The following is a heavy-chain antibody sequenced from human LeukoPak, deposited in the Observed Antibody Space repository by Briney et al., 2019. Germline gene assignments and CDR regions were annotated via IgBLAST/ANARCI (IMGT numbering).Heavy chain of an antibody. V-gene: IGHV3-21*01. CDR2: ISSSSYI. D-gene: IGHD3-16*02. Sequence: GGSLRLSCAASGFTFSSYSMNWVRQAPGKGLEWVSSISSSSYIYYADSVKGRFAISRDNAKNSLYLQMNSLRVEDTAVYYCARVRPRRGGYTLGVLSGDYWGQGTLVTVSS. J-gene: IGHJ4*02. CDR1: GFTFSSYS. CDR3: ARVRPRRGGYTLGVLSGDY.